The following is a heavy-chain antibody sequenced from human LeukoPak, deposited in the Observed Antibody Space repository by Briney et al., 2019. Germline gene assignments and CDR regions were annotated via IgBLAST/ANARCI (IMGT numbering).Heavy chain of an antibody. V-gene: IGHV3-23*01. D-gene: IGHD2-8*01. CDR3: ARAGHCTNGICYTADFDY. J-gene: IGHJ4*02. CDR1: GFTFSSYA. Sequence: GGSLRLSCAASGFTFSSYAISWVRQAPGKGLEWVSAITDSGGNTYYTAPVRGRFTISRDNSKNTLYLQMNSLRAEDTAVYYCARAGHCTNGICYTADFDYWGQGTLVTVSS. CDR2: ITDSGGNT.